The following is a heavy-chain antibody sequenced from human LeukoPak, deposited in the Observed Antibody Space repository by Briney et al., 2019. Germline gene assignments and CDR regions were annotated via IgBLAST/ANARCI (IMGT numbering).Heavy chain of an antibody. CDR2: IKQDGSEK. J-gene: IGHJ4*02. Sequence: GGSLRLSCAASGFTFGSYWMSWVRQAPGKGLEWVANIKQDGSEKYYVDSVKGRFTISRDNAKNSLYLQMNSLRAEDTAVYYCARARWFGDYWGQGTLVTVSS. CDR1: GFTFGSYW. CDR3: ARARWFGDY. V-gene: IGHV3-7*01. D-gene: IGHD3-10*01.